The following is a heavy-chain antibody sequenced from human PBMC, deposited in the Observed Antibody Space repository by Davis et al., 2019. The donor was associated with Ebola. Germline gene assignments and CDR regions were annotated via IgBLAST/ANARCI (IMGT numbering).Heavy chain of an antibody. V-gene: IGHV3-23*01. J-gene: IGHJ4*02. CDR1: GFTFSSYA. D-gene: IGHD2-2*01. CDR3: ARATILDY. CDR2: ISGSGGST. Sequence: GESLKISCAASGFTFSSYAMSWVRQAPGKGLEWVSAISGSGGSTYYADSVKGRFTISRDNSKNTLYLQMNSLRAEDTAVYYCARATILDYWGQGTLVTVSS.